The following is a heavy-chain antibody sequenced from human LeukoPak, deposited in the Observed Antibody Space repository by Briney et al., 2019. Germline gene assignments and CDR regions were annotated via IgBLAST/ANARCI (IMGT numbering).Heavy chain of an antibody. J-gene: IGHJ5*02. V-gene: IGHV6-1*01. Sequence: SQTLSLTCAISGDSVSSNSAAWNWFRQSPSRGLEWLGRTYYRSKWYNDYAVSVKSRITINPDTSKNQFSLQLNSVTPEDTAVYYCARERLAVAGPNWFDPWGQGTLVTVSS. CDR2: TYYRSKWYN. CDR1: GDSVSSNSAA. CDR3: ARERLAVAGPNWFDP. D-gene: IGHD6-19*01.